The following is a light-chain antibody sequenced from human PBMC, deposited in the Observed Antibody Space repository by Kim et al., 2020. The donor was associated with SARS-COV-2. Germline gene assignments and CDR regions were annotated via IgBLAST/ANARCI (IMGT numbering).Light chain of an antibody. J-gene: IGLJ1*01. V-gene: IGLV3-1*01. CDR2: HDS. CDR1: KLGDKY. Sequence: VSPGQAASITCSGDKLGDKYACWYQQKPGQSPVLLMYHDSKRPSGIPERFSGSNSGNTATLTNSGTQAMDEADYYCQAWDSSTYVFGTGTKVTVL. CDR3: QAWDSSTYV.